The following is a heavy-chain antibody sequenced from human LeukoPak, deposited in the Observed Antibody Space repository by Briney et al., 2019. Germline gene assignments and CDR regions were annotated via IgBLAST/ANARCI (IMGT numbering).Heavy chain of an antibody. V-gene: IGHV4-61*08. J-gene: IGHJ4*02. D-gene: IGHD2-15*01. Sequence: PSETLSLTCTVYGGSISSFYWSWFYWSWIRQPPGKGLEWIGYIYFSGSTNYNPSLKSRVTISVDTSKNQFSLKLSSVTAADTAVYYCARGVVAAPQTFDYWGQGTLVTVSS. CDR1: GGSISS. CDR3: ARGVVAAPQTFDY. CDR2: IYFSGST.